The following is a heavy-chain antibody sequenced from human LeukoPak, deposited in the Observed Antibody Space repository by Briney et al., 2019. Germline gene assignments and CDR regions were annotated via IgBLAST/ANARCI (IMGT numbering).Heavy chain of an antibody. J-gene: IGHJ5*02. Sequence: PSETLSLTCTVSGGSISSSSYYWGWIRQPPGKGLEWIGSISYSGSTPYNPSLKSRVTISVDTSKNQFSLKLSSVTAADTAVYYCARRGYSSGSNWFDPWGQGTLVTVSS. D-gene: IGHD6-19*01. CDR2: ISYSGST. V-gene: IGHV4-39*01. CDR1: GGSISSSSYY. CDR3: ARRGYSSGSNWFDP.